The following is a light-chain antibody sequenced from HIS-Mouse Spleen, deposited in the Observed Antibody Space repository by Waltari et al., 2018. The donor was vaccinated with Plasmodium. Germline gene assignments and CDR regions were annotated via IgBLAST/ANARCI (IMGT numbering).Light chain of an antibody. V-gene: IGLV2-8*01. Sequence: QSALTQPPSASGSPGPSVTISCPGTSTDVGGYHYLSWYHQHPGKAPKRMLYEVSKRPSGVPDRFSGSKSGNTASLTVSGLQAEDEADYYCSSYAGSNNLVFGGGTKLTVL. CDR3: SSYAGSNNLV. CDR2: EVS. CDR1: STDVGGYHY. J-gene: IGLJ2*01.